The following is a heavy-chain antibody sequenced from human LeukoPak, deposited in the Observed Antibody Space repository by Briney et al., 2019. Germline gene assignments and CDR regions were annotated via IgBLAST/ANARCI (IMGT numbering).Heavy chain of an antibody. CDR3: ARGKLVPGEYYYYYYMDV. D-gene: IGHD6-6*01. CDR2: IYTSGST. CDR1: GGSISSYY. J-gene: IGHJ6*03. V-gene: IGHV4-4*07. Sequence: PSETLSPTCTVSGGSISSYYWSWIRQPAGKGLEWIGRIYTSGSTNYNPSLESRVTMSVDTSKNHFSLKVTSVTAADTAVYYCARGKLVPGEYYYYYYMDVWGKGTTVTVSS.